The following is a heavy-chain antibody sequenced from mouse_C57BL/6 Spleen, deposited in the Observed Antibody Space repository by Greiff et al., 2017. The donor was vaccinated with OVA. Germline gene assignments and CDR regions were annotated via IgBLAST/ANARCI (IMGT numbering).Heavy chain of an antibody. V-gene: IGHV1-64*01. J-gene: IGHJ2*01. Sequence: QVQLQQPGAELVKPGASVKLSCKASGYTFTSYWMHWVKQRPGQGLEWIGMIHPNSGSTNYNEKFKSKATLTVDKSSSTAYMQLSSLTSEDSAVYYCASSSNLYYCDYGGQGTTLTVSS. CDR1: GYTFTSYW. CDR3: ASSSNLYYCDY. CDR2: IHPNSGST. D-gene: IGHD2-5*01.